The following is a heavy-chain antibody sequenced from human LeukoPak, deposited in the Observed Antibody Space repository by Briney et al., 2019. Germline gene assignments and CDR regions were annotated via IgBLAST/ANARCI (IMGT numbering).Heavy chain of an antibody. V-gene: IGHV4-59*12. Sequence: PSETLSLTCTVSGGSISSYYWSWIRQPPGKGLEWIGYIYYSGSTNYNPSLKSRVTISVDTSKNQFSLKLSSVTAADTAVYYCARVPLRASWFDPWGQGTLVTVSS. CDR3: ARVPLRASWFDP. J-gene: IGHJ5*02. CDR1: GGSISSYY. CDR2: IYYSGST.